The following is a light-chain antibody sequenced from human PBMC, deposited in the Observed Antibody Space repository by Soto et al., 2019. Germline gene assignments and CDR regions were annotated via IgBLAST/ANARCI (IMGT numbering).Light chain of an antibody. CDR1: QSVSNW. CDR2: DAS. CDR3: QQSYSTLPWT. Sequence: DIQMTQSPSTLSASVGDRVTITVRASQSVSNWLAWYQQKRGKAPELLIYDASSLKSGVPSRFSGSGSGTDFTLTISSLQPEDFATYYCQQSYSTLPWTVGQGTKVDIK. V-gene: IGKV1-5*01. J-gene: IGKJ1*01.